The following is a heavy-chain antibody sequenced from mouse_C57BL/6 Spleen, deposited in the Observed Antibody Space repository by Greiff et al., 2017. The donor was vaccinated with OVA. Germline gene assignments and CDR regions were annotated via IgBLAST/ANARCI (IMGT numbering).Heavy chain of an antibody. Sequence: EVMLVESGGGLVKPGGSLKLSCAASGFTFSSYTMSWVRQTPEKRLEWVATISGGGGNTYYPDSVKGRFTISRDNAKNTLYLQMSSLRSEDTALYNGARQGLTGAYDCDYWGQGTTLTVSS. D-gene: IGHD4-1*01. CDR3: ARQGLTGAYDCDY. CDR2: ISGGGGNT. J-gene: IGHJ2*01. CDR1: GFTFSSYT. V-gene: IGHV5-9*01.